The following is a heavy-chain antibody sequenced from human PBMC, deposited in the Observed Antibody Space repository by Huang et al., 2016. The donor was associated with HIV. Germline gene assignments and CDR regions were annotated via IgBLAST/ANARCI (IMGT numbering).Heavy chain of an antibody. Sequence: EVQLVESGGGLVQPGGSLRLSCAASGFTFSSENMNWVRQVPGKGMEWPSYMSKSSSTIDYADAVKGRFTISRDNAKNALYLQMNSLRDEDTAVDYCARGMGASWFAYWGQGALVTVSS. CDR3: ARGMGASWFAY. V-gene: IGHV3-48*02. J-gene: IGHJ4*02. CDR1: GFTFSSEN. D-gene: IGHD1-26*01. CDR2: MSKSSSTI.